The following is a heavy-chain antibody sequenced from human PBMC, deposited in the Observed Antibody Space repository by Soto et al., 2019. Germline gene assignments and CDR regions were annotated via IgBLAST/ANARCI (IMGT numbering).Heavy chain of an antibody. CDR1: GGSISSGGYS. CDR3: ARAITMVRGVIMHFDY. Sequence: QLQLQESGSGLVKPSQTLSLTCAVSGGSISSGGYSWSWIRQPPGKGLEWIGYIYHSGSTYYNPYLKSRVTISVDRSKNQFSLKLSSVTAADTAVYYCARAITMVRGVIMHFDYWGQGTLVTVSS. J-gene: IGHJ4*02. D-gene: IGHD3-10*01. CDR2: IYHSGST. V-gene: IGHV4-30-2*01.